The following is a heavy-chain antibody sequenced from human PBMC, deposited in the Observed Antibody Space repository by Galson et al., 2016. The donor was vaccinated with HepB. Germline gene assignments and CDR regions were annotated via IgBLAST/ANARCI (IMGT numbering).Heavy chain of an antibody. J-gene: IGHJ3*02. CDR3: VGHRPAFGDYAFDI. D-gene: IGHD3-16*01. CDR1: GFTFSYYA. V-gene: IGHV3-64D*06. Sequence: LRLSCAASGFTFSYYAMHWVRQAPGKGLEYVSAISYNGGSTYYADSVKDRFTIPRDTSKNTLYLQMSSLRPEDTAVYYCVGHRPAFGDYAFDIWGQGTMVTVAP. CDR2: ISYNGGST.